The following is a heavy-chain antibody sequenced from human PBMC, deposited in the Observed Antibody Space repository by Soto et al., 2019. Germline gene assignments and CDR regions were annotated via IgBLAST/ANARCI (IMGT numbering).Heavy chain of an antibody. J-gene: IGHJ4*02. CDR2: ISISGTTI. Sequence: QVQLVESGGGLVKPGGSLRLSCAASGFTLSDYYMTWIRQAPGKGLEWVSDISISGTTIHYADSVRGRFTISRDNAKNSLWLQMNTLGAEETAVYYCARFRGDGYYTFWGQGTLVTVSS. CDR3: ARFRGDGYYTF. CDR1: GFTLSDYY. D-gene: IGHD3-3*01. V-gene: IGHV3-11*01.